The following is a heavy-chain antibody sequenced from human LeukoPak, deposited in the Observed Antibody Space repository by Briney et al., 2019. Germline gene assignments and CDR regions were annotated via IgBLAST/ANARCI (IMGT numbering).Heavy chain of an antibody. D-gene: IGHD3-9*01. V-gene: IGHV4-39*07. J-gene: IGHJ4*02. CDR1: GGSISSSSYY. CDR2: IYYSGST. Sequence: SSETLSLTCTVSGGSISSSSYYWGWIRQPPGKGLEWIGSIYYSGSTYYNPSLKSRVTISVDTSKNQFSLKLSSVTAADTAVYYCAKDLTLTYYDILNGIDYWGQGTLVTVSS. CDR3: AKDLTLTYYDILNGIDY.